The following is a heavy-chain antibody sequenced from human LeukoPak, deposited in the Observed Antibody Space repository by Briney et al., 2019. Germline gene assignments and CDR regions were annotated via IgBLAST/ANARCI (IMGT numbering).Heavy chain of an antibody. Sequence: PGGSLRLSCAASGLTFSGSAMHWVRQASGKGLEWVGRIRSKANSYATAYAASVKGRFTISRDDSKNTAYLQTNSLKTEDTAVYYCTRLPGDCSGGSCYSNYFDYWGQGTLVTVSS. D-gene: IGHD2-15*01. CDR2: IRSKANSYAT. V-gene: IGHV3-73*01. J-gene: IGHJ4*02. CDR1: GLTFSGSA. CDR3: TRLPGDCSGGSCYSNYFDY.